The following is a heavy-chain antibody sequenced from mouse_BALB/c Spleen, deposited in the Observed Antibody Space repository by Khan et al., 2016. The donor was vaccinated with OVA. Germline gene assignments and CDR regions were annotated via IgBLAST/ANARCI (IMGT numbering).Heavy chain of an antibody. J-gene: IGHJ2*01. CDR2: INPHIGET. V-gene: IGHV1-20*02. D-gene: IGHD1-1*01. CDR1: GYSFTGYF. Sequence: EVQLQESGPELVKPGASVKISCKASGYSFTGYFMHWVMQSHGKSLEWIGRINPHIGETFYNQKFKGKATLTVDEASSTAHMELRSLASEASAVYFCARIYGSDFDYWGQGTTLTVSS. CDR3: ARIYGSDFDY.